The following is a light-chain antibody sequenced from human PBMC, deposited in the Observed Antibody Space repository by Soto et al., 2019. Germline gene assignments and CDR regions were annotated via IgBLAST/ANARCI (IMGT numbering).Light chain of an antibody. CDR1: QSISYY. V-gene: IGKV1-39*01. Sequence: DIQMNQYPSSLSASVGDRVTITCRASQSISYYLNWYQQKQGRAPRLLIYSTSTLQSGVPSKFSGSASGTDFTLTISSLQPEDFATYYCQQSYSTPWTFGQGTKVDIK. CDR3: QQSYSTPWT. CDR2: STS. J-gene: IGKJ1*01.